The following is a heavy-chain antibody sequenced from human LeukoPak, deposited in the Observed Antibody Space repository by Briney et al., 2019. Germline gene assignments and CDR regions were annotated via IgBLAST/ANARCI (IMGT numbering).Heavy chain of an antibody. Sequence: PSETLSLTCTVSGGSISSSSYYWGWIRQPPGKGLEWIGSIYYSGSTYYNPSLKSRVTISVDTSKNQFSLKLSSVTAADTAVYYCARTGESGYDRWGQGTLVTVSS. CDR1: GGSISSSSYY. D-gene: IGHD5-12*01. V-gene: IGHV4-39*01. CDR3: ARTGESGYDR. CDR2: IYYSGST. J-gene: IGHJ4*02.